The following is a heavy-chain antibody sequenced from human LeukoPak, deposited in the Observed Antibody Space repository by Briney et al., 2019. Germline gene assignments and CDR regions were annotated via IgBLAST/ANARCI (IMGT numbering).Heavy chain of an antibody. CDR2: IFPGDSDT. J-gene: IGHJ4*02. Sequence: GESLKISCKGSGYSFTSYWIGWVRQMPGKGLEWMGIIFPGDSDTRYSPSFQGQVTISADKSISTAYLQWSSLKASDTAMYYCARHRRYGNSAYYFDYWGQGTLVTVSA. CDR3: ARHRRYGNSAYYFDY. V-gene: IGHV5-51*01. CDR1: GYSFTSYW. D-gene: IGHD4-17*01.